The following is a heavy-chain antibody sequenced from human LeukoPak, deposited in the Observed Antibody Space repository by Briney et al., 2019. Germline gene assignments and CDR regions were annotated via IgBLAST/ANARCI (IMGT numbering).Heavy chain of an antibody. Sequence: SETLSLTCTVSGGSISSYYWSWIRQPQGKGLEWIGYIYYSGSTNYNPSLKSRVTISVDTSKNQFSLKLSSVTAADTAVYYCAREKEGIAAAGTYWFDPWGQGTLVTVSS. CDR3: AREKEGIAAAGTYWFDP. J-gene: IGHJ5*02. D-gene: IGHD6-13*01. CDR1: GGSISSYY. V-gene: IGHV4-59*01. CDR2: IYYSGST.